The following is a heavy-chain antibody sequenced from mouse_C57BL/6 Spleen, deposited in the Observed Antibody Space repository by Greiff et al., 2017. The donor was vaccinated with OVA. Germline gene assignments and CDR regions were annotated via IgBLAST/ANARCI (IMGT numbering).Heavy chain of an antibody. Sequence: QVQLKQPGAELVKPGASVKMSCKASGYTFTSYWITWVKQRPGQGLEWIGDIYPGSGSTNYNEKFKSKATLTVDTSSSTAYMQLSSLTSEDSAVYYCARDGSHYYAMDYWGQGTSVTVSS. CDR2: IYPGSGST. J-gene: IGHJ4*01. CDR3: ARDGSHYYAMDY. V-gene: IGHV1-55*01. D-gene: IGHD2-3*01. CDR1: GYTFTSYW.